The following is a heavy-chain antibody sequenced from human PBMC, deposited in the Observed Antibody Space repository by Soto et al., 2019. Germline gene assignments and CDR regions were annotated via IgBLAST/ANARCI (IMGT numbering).Heavy chain of an antibody. CDR1: GYTFTSYD. J-gene: IGHJ5*02. CDR3: ARGVFRFGELVPT. CDR2: ENPNSGNT. V-gene: IGHV1-8*01. Sequence: ASVKVSCKASGYTFTSYDINWVRQATGQGLEWMGWENPNSGNTGYAQKFQGRVTMTRNTSISTAYMELSSLRSEDTAVYYCARGVFRFGELVPTWGQGTLVTVSS. D-gene: IGHD3-10*01.